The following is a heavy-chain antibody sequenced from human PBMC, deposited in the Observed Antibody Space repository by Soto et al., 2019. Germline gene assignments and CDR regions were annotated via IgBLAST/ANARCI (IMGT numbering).Heavy chain of an antibody. D-gene: IGHD2-8*01. CDR1: GFTFRSYG. CDR2: IWYDGSNK. CDR3: ARDRGGGYCTNGVCNDAFDI. V-gene: IGHV3-33*01. J-gene: IGHJ3*02. Sequence: QVQRVESGGGVVQPGRSLRLACAASGFTFRSYGMHCVRQAPGKGLEWVAVIWYDGSNKYYADSVKGRFTISRDISKNTVYLQMNSLRAEDTAVYYCARDRGGGYCTNGVCNDAFDIWGQGTMVTVSS.